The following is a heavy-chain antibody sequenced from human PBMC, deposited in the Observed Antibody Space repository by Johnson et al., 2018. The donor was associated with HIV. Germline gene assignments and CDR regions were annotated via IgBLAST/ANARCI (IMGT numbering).Heavy chain of an antibody. V-gene: IGHV3-66*01. Sequence: VQLVESGGGVVRRGGSLRLSCVASGFTFDDYAMHWVRQAPWKGLEWASIIYSGGTTYYADSVKGRFTISRDNSKNTLYLQMNSLRVEDTAVYYCASRLITREGSDSPTDAFDIWGQGTMVTVSS. CDR2: IYSGGTT. CDR3: ASRLITREGSDSPTDAFDI. D-gene: IGHD1-26*01. J-gene: IGHJ3*02. CDR1: GFTFDDYA.